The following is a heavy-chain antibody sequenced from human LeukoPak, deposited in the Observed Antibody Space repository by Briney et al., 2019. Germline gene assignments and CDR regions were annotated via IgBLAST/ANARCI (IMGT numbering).Heavy chain of an antibody. D-gene: IGHD6-6*01. CDR1: GFTFSSYG. V-gene: IGHV3-30*18. CDR3: AKDGAYSSSHQPHY. Sequence: GGSLRLSCAASGFTFSSYGMHWVRQAPDKGLEWVAFISYDGSNKYYADSVKGRFTISIDNSKNTLYLQMNSLRAEDTAVYYCAKDGAYSSSHQPHYWGQGTLVTVS. J-gene: IGHJ4*02. CDR2: ISYDGSNK.